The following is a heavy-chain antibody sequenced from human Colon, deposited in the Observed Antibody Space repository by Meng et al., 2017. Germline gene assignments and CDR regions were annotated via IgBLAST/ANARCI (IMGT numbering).Heavy chain of an antibody. CDR1: VFTFSIAS. V-gene: IGHV3-15*01. J-gene: IGHJ4*02. CDR3: TTLISGYRNY. D-gene: IGHD3-22*01. CDR2: LKSKTYGGTT. Sequence: LGEVVRDVVEAGGRLMLSCAASVFTFSIASMTWVRQAPGKGLEWIGRLKSKTYGGTTDYAAPVKGRFTISTDDSNNTLYLQMNSLEIEDTAVYYCTTLISGYRNYWGQGTLVTVSS.